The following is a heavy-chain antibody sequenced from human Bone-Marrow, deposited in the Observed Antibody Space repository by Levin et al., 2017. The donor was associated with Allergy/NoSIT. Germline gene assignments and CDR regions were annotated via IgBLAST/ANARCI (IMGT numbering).Heavy chain of an antibody. V-gene: IGHV4-4*02. Sequence: SETLSLTCAVSGDSISSTNWWNWVRPAPGKGLEWIGEIHHRGGTNYNPSLKSRVIISIDKSKNQFSLRLSSVTAADTAVYYCTRDPQPGAAADNWFDPWGQGTLVTVSS. J-gene: IGHJ5*02. D-gene: IGHD6-25*01. CDR1: GDSISSTNW. CDR2: IHHRGGT. CDR3: TRDPQPGAAADNWFDP.